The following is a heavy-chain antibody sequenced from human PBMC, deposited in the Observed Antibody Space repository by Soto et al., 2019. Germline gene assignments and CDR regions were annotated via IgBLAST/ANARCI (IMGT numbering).Heavy chain of an antibody. CDR1: GGTLSNYA. CDR2: IMATFGPA. J-gene: IGHJ4*02. Sequence: SVKVSCKASGGTLSNYAISWVRQAPGQGLEWMGGIMATFGPANSAQKFQGRVRIIADKSTDTAYLELSSLRSEDTVVYYCARGGFSSSWRFDYWGQGTLVTVSS. D-gene: IGHD6-13*01. CDR3: ARGGFSSSWRFDY. V-gene: IGHV1-69*06.